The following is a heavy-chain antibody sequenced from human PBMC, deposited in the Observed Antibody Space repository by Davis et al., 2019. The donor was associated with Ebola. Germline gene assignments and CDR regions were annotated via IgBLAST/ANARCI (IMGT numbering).Heavy chain of an antibody. Sequence: GESLKISCTVSGFTFSNAWMSWVRQAPGKGLEWVGRIKSKTDGGTTDYAAPVKGRFTISRDDSKNTLYLQMNSLKTEDTAVYYCTTVGWTWELLHGYWGQGTLVTVSS. CDR2: IKSKTDGGTT. J-gene: IGHJ4*02. CDR1: GFTFSNAW. CDR3: TTVGWTWELLHGY. V-gene: IGHV3-15*01. D-gene: IGHD1-26*01.